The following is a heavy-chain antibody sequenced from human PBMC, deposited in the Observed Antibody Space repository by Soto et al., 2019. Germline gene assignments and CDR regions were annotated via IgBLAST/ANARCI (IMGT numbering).Heavy chain of an antibody. V-gene: IGHV1-46*01. CDR1: GYTFTRYY. CDR2: INPSGGST. J-gene: IGHJ4*02. CDR3: ARGRPVGNSWYDVEIFHY. Sequence: QVKLVQSGAEVKKPGASVTVSCKASGYTFTRYYMQWVRQAPGQGLEWMGIINPSGGSTSYAQRFQGRVTMTTDTSTSTVYLDLSGLRSDDTAVYFCARGRPVGNSWYDVEIFHYWGQGTLITVSS. D-gene: IGHD6-13*01.